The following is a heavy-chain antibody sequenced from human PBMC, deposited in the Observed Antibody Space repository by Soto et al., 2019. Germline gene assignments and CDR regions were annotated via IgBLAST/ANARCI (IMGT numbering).Heavy chain of an antibody. CDR1: GFTFSNYA. V-gene: IGHV3-23*01. CDR3: AKERTPPSSWYYYYYGMDV. D-gene: IGHD6-13*01. Sequence: GGSLRLSCAASGFTFSNYAMSWVRQAPGKGLEWVSAISGSGGSTYYADSVKGRFTISRDNSKNTLYLQMNSLRAEDTAVYYCAKERTPPSSWYYYYYGMDVWGQGTTVTVSS. CDR2: ISGSGGST. J-gene: IGHJ6*02.